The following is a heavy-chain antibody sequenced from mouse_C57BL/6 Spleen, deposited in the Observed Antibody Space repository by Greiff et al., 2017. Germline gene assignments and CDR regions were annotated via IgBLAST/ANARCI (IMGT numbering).Heavy chain of an antibody. V-gene: IGHV5-6*01. Sequence: EVQLVESGGDLVKPGGSLKLSCAASGFTFSSYGMSWVRQTPDKRLEWVATISSGGSYTYYQDSVKGRFTISRDNAKNTRYLQMSSLKSEDTAMYYCARQGYDYGSSADWYFDVWGTGTTVTVSS. D-gene: IGHD1-1*01. CDR2: ISSGGSYT. J-gene: IGHJ1*03. CDR1: GFTFSSYG. CDR3: ARQGYDYGSSADWYFDV.